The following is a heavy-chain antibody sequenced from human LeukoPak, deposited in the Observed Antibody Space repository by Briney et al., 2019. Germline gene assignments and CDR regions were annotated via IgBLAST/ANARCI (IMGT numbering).Heavy chain of an antibody. Sequence: PGGSLRLSCAVSGFTFSDYWVTWVRQAPGKGLEWVAHINQDGREKYYVDSVKGRFTISRDNAKKSLYLQMNSLRAADTAIYYCAREGYYGSGLFFGYWGQGTLVTVSS. V-gene: IGHV3-7*05. D-gene: IGHD3-10*01. CDR3: AREGYYGSGLFFGY. J-gene: IGHJ4*02. CDR1: GFTFSDYW. CDR2: INQDGREK.